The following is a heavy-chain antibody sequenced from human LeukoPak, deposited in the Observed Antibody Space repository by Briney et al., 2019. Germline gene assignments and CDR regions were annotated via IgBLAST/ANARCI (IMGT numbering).Heavy chain of an antibody. CDR1: GGSFSGYY. CDR3: ARVTGYSSSWSKIDY. D-gene: IGHD6-13*01. CDR2: INHSGST. V-gene: IGHV4-34*01. J-gene: IGHJ4*02. Sequence: PSETLSLTCAVYGGSFSGYYWSWIRQPPGKGLEWIGEINHSGSTNYNPSLKSRVTISVDTSKNQFSLKLSSVTAADTAVYYCARVTGYSSSWSKIDYWGQGTLVTISS.